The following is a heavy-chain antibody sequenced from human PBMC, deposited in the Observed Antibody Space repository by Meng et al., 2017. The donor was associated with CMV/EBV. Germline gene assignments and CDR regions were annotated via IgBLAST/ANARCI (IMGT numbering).Heavy chain of an antibody. CDR2: ISSSSSTI. D-gene: IGHD1-26*01. CDR1: GFTFSDYY. Sequence: GESLKISCAASGFTFSDYYMSWIRQAPGKGLEWVSYISSSSSTIYYADSVKGRFTISRDNAKNSLYLQMNSLRAEDTAVYYCARDYRGSYYPWGQGTLVTVSS. CDR3: ARDYRGSYYP. J-gene: IGHJ5*02. V-gene: IGHV3-11*01.